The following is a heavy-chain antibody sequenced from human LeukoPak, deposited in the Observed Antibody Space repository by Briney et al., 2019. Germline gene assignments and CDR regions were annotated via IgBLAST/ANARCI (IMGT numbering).Heavy chain of an antibody. CDR2: IYHSGST. CDR1: GGSISSSNW. CDR3: ARDPRLVGYYYGMDV. Sequence: SETLSLTCAVSGGSISSSNWWSWVRQPPGKGLEWIGEIYHSGSTNYNPSLKSRVTISVDKSKNQFSLKLSSVTAADTAVYYCARDPRLVGYYYGMDVWGQGTTVTVSS. D-gene: IGHD6-6*01. J-gene: IGHJ6*02. V-gene: IGHV4-4*02.